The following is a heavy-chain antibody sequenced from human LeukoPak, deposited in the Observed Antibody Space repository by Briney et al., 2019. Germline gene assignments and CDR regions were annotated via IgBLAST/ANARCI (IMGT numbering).Heavy chain of an antibody. Sequence: PGGSLRLSCTASGFSFSGHWMHWARQLPGKGLVWVSRIRPTGSTTSYADSVKGRFTVSRDNAKNTLYLQVNNLRAEDTAVYYCARDYPTLYYDFWSGLPPPRFYGMDVWGQGTTVTVSS. J-gene: IGHJ6*02. CDR2: IRPTGSTT. V-gene: IGHV3-74*01. CDR1: GFSFSGHW. D-gene: IGHD3-3*01. CDR3: ARDYPTLYYDFWSGLPPPRFYGMDV.